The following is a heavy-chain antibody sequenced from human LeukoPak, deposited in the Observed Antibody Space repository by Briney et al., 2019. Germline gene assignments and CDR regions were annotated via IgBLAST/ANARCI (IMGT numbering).Heavy chain of an antibody. CDR2: NSVYNGNT. CDR1: GYTFSSYG. J-gene: IGHJ5*02. D-gene: IGHD2-2*01. Sequence: ASVKVSCKASGYTFSSYGISWVRQAPGQGLEWMGWNSVYNGNTNYAQKLQGRVTMTTDTSTSTVYMELRSLRSDDTAVYYCARRGDADPAPEYCSRTSCSEWFDPWGQGTLVTVSS. V-gene: IGHV1-18*01. CDR3: ARRGDADPAPEYCSRTSCSEWFDP.